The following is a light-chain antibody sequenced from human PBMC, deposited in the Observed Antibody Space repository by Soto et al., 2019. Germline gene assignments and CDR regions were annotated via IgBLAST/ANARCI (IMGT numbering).Light chain of an antibody. Sequence: QSVLTQPHSASGTPGQRVTISCSGSSSNIGTSSVHWFQQLPGTAPKLLISTTNQRPSGVPERFSGSKSGTSASLAISGLQSEKGAIFYWAAGNNSLNGPVFGTGTRVTVL. J-gene: IGLJ1*01. CDR1: SSNIGTSS. CDR3: AAGNNSLNGPV. CDR2: TTN. V-gene: IGLV1-44*01.